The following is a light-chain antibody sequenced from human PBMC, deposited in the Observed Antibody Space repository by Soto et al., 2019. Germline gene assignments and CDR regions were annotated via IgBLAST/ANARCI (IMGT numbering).Light chain of an antibody. V-gene: IGKV1-12*01. CDR3: QQANSFPYT. CDR1: QGIRTW. CDR2: GAS. J-gene: IGKJ2*01. Sequence: DIQMTQSPSSVSASVGDRVTITCRASQGIRTWLAWYQQKPGKAPKLLIHGASSLQSGVPSRFSGSASGTDFTLTIDSLQPEDFATYYCQQANSFPYTFGQGTKLEIK.